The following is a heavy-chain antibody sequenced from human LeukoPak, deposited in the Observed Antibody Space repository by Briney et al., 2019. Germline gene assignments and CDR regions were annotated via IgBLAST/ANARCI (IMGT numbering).Heavy chain of an antibody. J-gene: IGHJ4*02. Sequence: ASVKVSCKASGYTFTGDYMHWVRHAAGQGLEWMGWINPKRGGTNYGQKFQGRVTMTRDTSLNTAYMELNSLTSDDTAVYYCATSREMDTRGDYWGQGTLVTVSS. CDR1: GYTFTGDY. CDR3: ATSREMDTRGDY. V-gene: IGHV1-2*02. CDR2: INPKRGGT. D-gene: IGHD5-24*01.